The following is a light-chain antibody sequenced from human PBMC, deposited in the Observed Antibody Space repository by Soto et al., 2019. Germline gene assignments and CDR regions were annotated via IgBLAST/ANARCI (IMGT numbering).Light chain of an antibody. Sequence: DIQMTQSPSTLSASVGDRVTITCRASQTINTWLAWYQQKPRKAPKRLIYKASNLESGVPSRFSGSGSGTEFTLTISSLQPDDFATYFCERYDGYPWTFGQGTKVEIK. CDR3: ERYDGYPWT. V-gene: IGKV1-5*03. CDR2: KAS. CDR1: QTINTW. J-gene: IGKJ1*01.